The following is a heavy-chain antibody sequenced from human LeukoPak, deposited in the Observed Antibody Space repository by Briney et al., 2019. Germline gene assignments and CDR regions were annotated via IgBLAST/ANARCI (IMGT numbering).Heavy chain of an antibody. V-gene: IGHV3-23*01. CDR2: ISGSGGST. CDR1: GFTFSDYY. J-gene: IGHJ3*02. Sequence: GGSLRLSCAASGFTFSDYYMSWVRQAPGKGLEWVSAISGSGGSTYYADSVKGRFTISRDNSKNTLYLQMNSLRAEDTAVYYCAKDQGFAMVRGVINDAFDIWGQGTMVTVSS. D-gene: IGHD3-10*01. CDR3: AKDQGFAMVRGVINDAFDI.